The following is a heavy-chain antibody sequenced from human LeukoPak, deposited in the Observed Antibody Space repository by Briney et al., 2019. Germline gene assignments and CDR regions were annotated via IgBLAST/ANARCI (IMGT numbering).Heavy chain of an antibody. D-gene: IGHD3-10*01. V-gene: IGHV4-39*07. CDR2: IYYSGST. CDR3: ARVEEGYGSGRRENYYYYYMDV. CDR1: GGSISSSSYY. J-gene: IGHJ6*03. Sequence: SETLSLTCTVSGGSISSSSYYWGWIRQPPGKGLEWIGSIYYSGSTYYNPSLKSRITISVNTSKNQFSLKLSSVTAADTAVYYCARVEEGYGSGRRENYYYYYMDVWGKGTTVTVSS.